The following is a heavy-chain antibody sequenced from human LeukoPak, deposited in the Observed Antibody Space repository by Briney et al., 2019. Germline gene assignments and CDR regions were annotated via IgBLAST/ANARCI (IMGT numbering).Heavy chain of an antibody. CDR1: GFTFSSYG. CDR2: IGTAGDT. V-gene: IGHV3-13*01. Sequence: PGVPLRLSCAASGFTFSSYGMHWVRQATGKGLEWVSAIGTAGDTYYPGSVKGRFTISRENAKNSLYHQMNSLRAGDTAVYYRARGGAPGYSYGYPGDYWGQGTLVTVSS. CDR3: ARGGAPGYSYGYPGDY. D-gene: IGHD5-18*01. J-gene: IGHJ4*02.